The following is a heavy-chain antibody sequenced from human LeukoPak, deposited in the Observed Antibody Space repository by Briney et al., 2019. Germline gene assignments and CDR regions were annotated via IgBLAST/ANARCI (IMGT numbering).Heavy chain of an antibody. CDR3: ARDRPYRAAAGPNWFDP. V-gene: IGHV4-59*01. CDR1: AGSISSYY. J-gene: IGHJ5*02. Sequence: SETLSLTCTVSAGSISSYYWSWIRQPPGKGLERIGYIYYSGSTNYNPSLKSRVTISVDTSKNQFSLKLRSVTAADTAVYYCARDRPYRAAAGPNWFDPWGQGTLVTVSS. CDR2: IYYSGST. D-gene: IGHD6-13*01.